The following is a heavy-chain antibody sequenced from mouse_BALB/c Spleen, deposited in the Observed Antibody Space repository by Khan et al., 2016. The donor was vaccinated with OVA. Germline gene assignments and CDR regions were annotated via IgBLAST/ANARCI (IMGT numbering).Heavy chain of an antibody. D-gene: IGHD2-1*01. CDR1: GYTFTSYW. V-gene: IGHV1S132*01. J-gene: IGHJ3*01. CDR2: IFPGTGTT. CDR3: ARGYFGNYEFVY. Sequence: QVQLQQSGAELVKPGASVKLSCKTSGYTFTSYWIQWVKQRPGQGLGWIGQIFPGTGTTYYNENFKGKATLTVDTSSSTAYMQLSSLTSEDSAVFCGARGYFGNYEFVYWGQGTLVTV.